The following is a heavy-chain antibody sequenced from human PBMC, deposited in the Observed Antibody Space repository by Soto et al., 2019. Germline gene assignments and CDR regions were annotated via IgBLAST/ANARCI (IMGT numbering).Heavy chain of an antibody. D-gene: IGHD3-10*01. J-gene: IGHJ4*02. CDR2: VNPIVSMS. CDR3: ASSYGSGYRAFDY. CDR1: GDTVNFYS. V-gene: IGHV1-69*02. Sequence: QVQLVQSGAEVKRPGSSVKVSCKASGDTVNFYSINWVRQAPGLGREWMGRVNPIVSMSNYAQKFQGRVTMTADKSTSPAYMELSSLRSEDTAIYYCASSYGSGYRAFDYWGQGALVTVSS.